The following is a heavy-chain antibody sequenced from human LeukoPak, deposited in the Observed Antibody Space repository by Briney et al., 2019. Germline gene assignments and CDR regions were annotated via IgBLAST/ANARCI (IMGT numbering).Heavy chain of an antibody. V-gene: IGHV3-73*01. Sequence: GGSLRLSCAASGFTFTDSAMNWVRQASGKGLEWVGHIRGKTNSYATAYAASVRGRFTISREDSKNTAYLQMNSLKTEDTAVYYCTGGRGWYSPDYWGQGTLVTVSS. CDR3: TGGRGWYSPDY. CDR1: GFTFTDSA. D-gene: IGHD6-19*01. J-gene: IGHJ4*02. CDR2: IRGKTNSYAT.